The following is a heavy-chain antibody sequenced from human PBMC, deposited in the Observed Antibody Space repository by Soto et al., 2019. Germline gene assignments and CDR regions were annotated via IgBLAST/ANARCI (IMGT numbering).Heavy chain of an antibody. Sequence: EVQLVESGGGLVQPGGSLRLSCAASGFSLENYWMTWVRQAPGRGLEWVANIKKDGSQIHYADSVQGRFTISRDNAKNSLYLQMDSLRAEDTAVYYCARDRAPRSDYWYDYFDIWGQGTMVTVSS. CDR1: GFSLENYW. V-gene: IGHV3-7*04. J-gene: IGHJ3*02. D-gene: IGHD3-3*01. CDR3: ARDRAPRSDYWYDYFDI. CDR2: IKKDGSQI.